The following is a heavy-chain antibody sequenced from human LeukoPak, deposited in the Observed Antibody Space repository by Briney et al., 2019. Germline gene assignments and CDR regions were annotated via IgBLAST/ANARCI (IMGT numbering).Heavy chain of an antibody. CDR3: ARLDGVAATGHWFDP. D-gene: IGHD2-15*01. Sequence: SSETLSLICAVYGGSFSDYYWSWIRQPPGKGLEWIGEINHSGSANYNPSLKNRVTISVDTSKNQFSLKLSSVTAADTPVYYCARLDGVAATGHWFDPWGQGTLVTVSS. CDR1: GGSFSDYY. J-gene: IGHJ5*02. CDR2: INHSGSA. V-gene: IGHV4-34*01.